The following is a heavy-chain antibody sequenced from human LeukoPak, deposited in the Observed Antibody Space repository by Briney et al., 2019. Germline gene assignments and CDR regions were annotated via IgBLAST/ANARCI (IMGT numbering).Heavy chain of an antibody. CDR1: GFTFSSYA. V-gene: IGHV3-30*01. CDR3: ARVGAS. CDR2: ISYDGSNK. J-gene: IGHJ3*01. Sequence: GRSLRLSCAASGFTFSSYAMHWVRQAPGKGLEWVAVISYDGSNKYYADSVKGRFTISRDNSKNTLYLQMNSLRAEDTAVYYCARVGASWGQGTMVTVSS.